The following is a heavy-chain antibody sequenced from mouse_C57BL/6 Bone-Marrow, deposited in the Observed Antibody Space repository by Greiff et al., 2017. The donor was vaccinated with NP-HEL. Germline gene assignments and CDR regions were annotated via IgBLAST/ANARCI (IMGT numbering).Heavy chain of an antibody. CDR1: GYTFTSYW. J-gene: IGHJ2*01. CDR2: IHPTSGST. V-gene: IGHV1-64*01. CDR3: ARRYSYYFDY. Sequence: QVQLQQPGAELVKPGASVKLSCKASGYTFTSYWMHWVKQRPGQGLEWIGMIHPTSGSTNYNEKFKSKATLTVDKSSSTAYMQLSSLTSEDSAVYYCARRYSYYFDYWGQGTTLTVSS.